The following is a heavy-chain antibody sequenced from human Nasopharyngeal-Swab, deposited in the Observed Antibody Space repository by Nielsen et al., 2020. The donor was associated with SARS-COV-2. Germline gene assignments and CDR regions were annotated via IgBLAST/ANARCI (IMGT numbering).Heavy chain of an antibody. V-gene: IGHV1-3*01. D-gene: IGHD3-9*01. J-gene: IGHJ6*02. Sequence: ASVKVSCKASGYTFTSYAMQWVRQAPGQRLEWMGWINAGNGNTKYSQKFQGRVTITRDTSASTAYMELSSLRSEDTAVYYCARYVDYDILTGYYYYGMDVWGQGTTVTVSS. CDR2: INAGNGNT. CDR1: GYTFTSYA. CDR3: ARYVDYDILTGYYYYGMDV.